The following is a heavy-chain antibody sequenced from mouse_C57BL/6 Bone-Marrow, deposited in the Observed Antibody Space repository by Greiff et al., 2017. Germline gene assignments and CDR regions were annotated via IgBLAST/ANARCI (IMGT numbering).Heavy chain of an antibody. CDR3: ARLYSNFAY. CDR1: GFNIKDYY. D-gene: IGHD2-5*01. V-gene: IGHV14-2*01. J-gene: IGHJ3*01. Sequence: VHVKQSGAELVKPGASVKLSCTASGFNIKDYYMHWVKQRTEQGLEWIGRIDPEDGETKYAQKFQGKATITADTSSNTAYLQLSSLTSEDTAVYYCARLYSNFAYWGQGTLVTVSA. CDR2: IDPEDGET.